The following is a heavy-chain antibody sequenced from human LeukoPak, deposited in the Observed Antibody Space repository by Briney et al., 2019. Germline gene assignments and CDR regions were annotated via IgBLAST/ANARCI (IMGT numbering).Heavy chain of an antibody. J-gene: IGHJ4*02. CDR1: GDTISGFS. D-gene: IGHD6-13*01. CDR3: ARDRAGFFDD. V-gene: IGHV4-4*07. CDR2: IYSTGST. Sequence: SETLSLTCTVSGDTISGFSWSWIRQPAGKGLEWIGRIYSTGSTNYSPPLRSRVTMSVDTKNQFSLKVNSVTAADTAVYYCARDRAGFFDDWGQGTLVTVSS.